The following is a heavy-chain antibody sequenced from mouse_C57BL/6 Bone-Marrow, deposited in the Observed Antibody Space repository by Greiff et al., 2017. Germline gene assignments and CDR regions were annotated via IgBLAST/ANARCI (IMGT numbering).Heavy chain of an antibody. CDR1: GYTFTSYW. J-gene: IGHJ3*01. Sequence: QVQLQQPGAELVRPGSSVKLSCTASGYTFTSYWMHWVQQRPIQGLEWIGNIDPSDSETHYNQKFKDKATLTVDKSSSTAYMQLRSLTSEDSEVYYCAIYGKKGAYWGQGTLVTVAA. CDR3: AIYGKKGAY. CDR2: IDPSDSET. V-gene: IGHV1-52*01. D-gene: IGHD2-1*01.